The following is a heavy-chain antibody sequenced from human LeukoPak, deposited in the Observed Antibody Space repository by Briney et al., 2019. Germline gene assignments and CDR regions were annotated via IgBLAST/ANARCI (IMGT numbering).Heavy chain of an antibody. CDR3: ARGGTIFWRPGMDV. J-gene: IGHJ6*04. CDR1: GFTFSSYA. CDR2: ISGSGGST. V-gene: IGHV3-23*01. Sequence: QSGGSLRLSCAASGFTFSSYAMSWVRQAPGKGLEWVSAISGSGGSTYYADSVKGRFTISRDNAKNTLYLQMNSLRAEDTAVYYCARGGTIFWRPGMDVWGKGTTVTVSS. D-gene: IGHD3-9*01.